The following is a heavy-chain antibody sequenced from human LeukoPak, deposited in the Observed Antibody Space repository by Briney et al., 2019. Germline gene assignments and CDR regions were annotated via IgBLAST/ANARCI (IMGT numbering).Heavy chain of an antibody. D-gene: IGHD1-1*01. CDR1: GFIFSSYW. V-gene: IGHV3-7*01. J-gene: IGHJ4*02. Sequence: GGSLRLSCAASGFIFSSYWMTWVRQAPGKGLERVANIKDDGSENYYVDSVKGRFTISRDNAKNSVFLQMNSLRADDTAVYYCAIATTGRGAFGSWGQGTLVSVSS. CDR2: IKDDGSEN. CDR3: AIATTGRGAFGS.